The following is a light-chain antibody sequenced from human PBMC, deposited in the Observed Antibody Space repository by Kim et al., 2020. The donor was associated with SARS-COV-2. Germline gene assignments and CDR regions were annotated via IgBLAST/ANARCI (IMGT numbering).Light chain of an antibody. V-gene: IGLV2-8*01. CDR3: SSYAGSNNWV. CDR1: SSDVGGYNY. J-gene: IGLJ3*02. CDR2: EVS. Sequence: QSALTHPPSASGSPGQSVTISCTGTSSDVGGYNYVSWYQQHPGKAPKLMIYEVSKRPSGVPDRFSGSKSGNTASLTVSGLQAEDEADYYCSSYAGSNNWVFGGGTQRPVL.